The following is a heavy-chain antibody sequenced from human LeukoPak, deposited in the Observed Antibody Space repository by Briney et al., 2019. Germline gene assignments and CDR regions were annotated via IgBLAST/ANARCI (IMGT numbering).Heavy chain of an antibody. CDR2: IYYSGST. CDR3: ARGRGMVITEAWFDP. J-gene: IGHJ5*02. V-gene: IGHV4-31*03. CDR1: GGSIGSGGYY. Sequence: SETLSLTCTVSGGSIGSGGYYWSWIRQHPGKGLEWIGYIYYSGSTYYNPSLKSRVTISVDTSKNQFSLKLSSVTAADTAVYYCARGRGMVITEAWFDPWGQGTLVTVSS. D-gene: IGHD3-3*01.